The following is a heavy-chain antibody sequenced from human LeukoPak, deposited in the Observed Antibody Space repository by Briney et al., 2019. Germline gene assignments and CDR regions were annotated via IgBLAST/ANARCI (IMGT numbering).Heavy chain of an antibody. J-gene: IGHJ4*02. CDR3: ASDDWYAFWSAPTWAY. CDR2: IKQDGSEK. V-gene: IGHV3-7*01. Sequence: GGSLRLSCAASGFTFNSYWMSWVRQAPGKGLEWVANIKQDGSEKYYVDSVKGRFTISRDNAKNSLFLQMNSLRAEDTAVYYCASDDWYAFWSAPTWAYWGQGTLVTVSS. D-gene: IGHD3-3*01. CDR1: GFTFNSYW.